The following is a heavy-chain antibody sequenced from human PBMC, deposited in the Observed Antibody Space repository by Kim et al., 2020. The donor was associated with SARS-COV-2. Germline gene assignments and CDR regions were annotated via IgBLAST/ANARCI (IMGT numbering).Heavy chain of an antibody. Sequence: TYAQGFKGRFVFSLDTSVSTAYLQISSLKAEDTAVYYCARADVRQTMVQFWGQGTLVTVSS. J-gene: IGHJ4*02. V-gene: IGHV7-4-1*02. D-gene: IGHD3-10*01. CDR3: ARADVRQTMVQF.